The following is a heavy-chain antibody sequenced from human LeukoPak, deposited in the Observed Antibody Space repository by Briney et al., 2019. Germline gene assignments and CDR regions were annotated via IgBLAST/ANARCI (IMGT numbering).Heavy chain of an antibody. CDR2: ISWNSGSI. V-gene: IGHV3-9*01. CDR3: AKSGPGGVRGVRPISDAFDI. D-gene: IGHD3-10*01. J-gene: IGHJ3*02. CDR1: GFTFDDYA. Sequence: GGSLRLSCAASGFTFDDYAMHWVRQAPGKGLEWVSGISWNSGSIGYADSVKGRFTISRDNAKNSLYLQMNSLRAEDTALYYCAKSGPGGVRGVRPISDAFDIWGQGTMVTVSS.